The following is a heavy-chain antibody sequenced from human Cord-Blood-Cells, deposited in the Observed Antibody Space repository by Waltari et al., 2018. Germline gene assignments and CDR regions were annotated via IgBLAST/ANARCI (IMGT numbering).Heavy chain of an antibody. J-gene: IGHJ3*02. CDR1: GYTFTSYD. D-gene: IGHD3-10*01. CDR3: ARSLITGAYDAFDI. V-gene: IGHV1-8*03. Sequence: QVQLVPSGAEVKKPGASVKVSCKASGYTFTSYDINWVRQATGQGLEWMGWMNPNSGNTGYAQKFQGRVTITRNTSVSTDYMERSSLRSEDTAVYYCARSLITGAYDAFDIWGQGTMVTVSS. CDR2: MNPNSGNT.